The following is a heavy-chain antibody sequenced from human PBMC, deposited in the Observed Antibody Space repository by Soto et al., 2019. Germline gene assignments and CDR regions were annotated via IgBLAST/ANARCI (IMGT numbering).Heavy chain of an antibody. Sequence: PGGSLRLSCAASGFIFSSYSMNWVRQAPGKGLEWVSVIYSGGSTYYADSVKGRFTISRDNSKNTLYLQMNSLRAEDTAVYYCARTTYYYDSSGLRGAFDIWGQGTMVTVSS. CDR1: GFIFSSYS. V-gene: IGHV3-66*01. CDR2: IYSGGST. CDR3: ARTTYYYDSSGLRGAFDI. D-gene: IGHD3-22*01. J-gene: IGHJ3*02.